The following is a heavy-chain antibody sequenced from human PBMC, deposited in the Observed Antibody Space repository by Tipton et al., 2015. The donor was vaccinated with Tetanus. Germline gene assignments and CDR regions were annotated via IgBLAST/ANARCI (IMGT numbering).Heavy chain of an antibody. D-gene: IGHD6-13*01. CDR2: IIPIFGTA. CDR1: GGTFSSYA. J-gene: IGHJ5*02. Sequence: QLVQSGAEVKKPGSSVKVSCKASGGTFSSYAISWVRQAPGQGLEWMGGIIPIFGTADYAQKFQGRVTITADKSTSTAYMELSSLGSEDTAVYYCARDRPGYSSSSRSGVWFDPWGQGTLVTVSS. V-gene: IGHV1-69*06. CDR3: ARDRPGYSSSSRSGVWFDP.